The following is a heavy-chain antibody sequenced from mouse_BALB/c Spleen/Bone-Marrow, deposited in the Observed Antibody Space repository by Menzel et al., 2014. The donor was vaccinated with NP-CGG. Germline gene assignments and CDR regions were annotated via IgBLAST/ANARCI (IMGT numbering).Heavy chain of an antibody. CDR1: GFNIKDTY. D-gene: IGHD1-2*01. CDR2: IDPANVNT. J-gene: IGHJ3*01. V-gene: IGHV14-3*02. CDR3: AREGHCYGYWFAY. Sequence: EVQGVESGAELVNPGASVKLSCTASGFNIKDTYMHWVEQRPEQGLEWIGRIDPANVNTKYDPNFQGKATITADTSSNTAYLQLSSLTSEDTAVYYCAREGHCYGYWFAYWGQGTLVTVSA.